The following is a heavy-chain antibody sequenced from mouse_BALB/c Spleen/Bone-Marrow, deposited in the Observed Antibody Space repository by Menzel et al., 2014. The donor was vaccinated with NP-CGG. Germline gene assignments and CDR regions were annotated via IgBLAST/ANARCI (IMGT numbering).Heavy chain of an antibody. CDR1: GFSLSRYS. J-gene: IGHJ2*01. CDR2: IWGGGST. V-gene: IGHV2-6-4*01. D-gene: IGHD3-2*02. CDR3: ARNSGTWGFDY. Sequence: VKVVESGPGLVAPSQSLSITCTVSGFSLSRYSVHWFRQPPGKGLEWLGMIWGGGSTDYNSAPKSRLSISKDNSKSQVFLKMNSLQTDDTAMYYCARNSGTWGFDYWGQGTTLTVSS.